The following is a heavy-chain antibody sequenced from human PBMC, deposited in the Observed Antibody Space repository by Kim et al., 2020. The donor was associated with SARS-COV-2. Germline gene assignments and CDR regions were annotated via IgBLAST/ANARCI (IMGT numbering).Heavy chain of an antibody. V-gene: IGHV3-30*02. D-gene: IGHD2-8*01. J-gene: IGHJ5*02. Sequence: RFTISRDNSKNPLYLQMNSLRAEDTAVYYCAKGRAPRDIVLMVYAMWFDPWGQGTLVTVSS. CDR3: AKGRAPRDIVLMVYAMWFDP.